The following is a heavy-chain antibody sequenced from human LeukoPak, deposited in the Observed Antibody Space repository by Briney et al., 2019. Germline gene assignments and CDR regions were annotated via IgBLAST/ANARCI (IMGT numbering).Heavy chain of an antibody. CDR3: ARAYSGSYYYTGV. D-gene: IGHD1-26*01. CDR2: SNPSGGST. J-gene: IGHJ6*03. CDR1: GDTFTTDY. Sequence: ASVKVSCKVSGDTFTTDYIDWVRQGPGQGPEWMGVSNPSGGSTTNAQKFQGRVTMTRDTSTSTAYMELSSLRSEDTAVYYCARAYSGSYYYTGVWGEGTTVTVSS. V-gene: IGHV1-46*01.